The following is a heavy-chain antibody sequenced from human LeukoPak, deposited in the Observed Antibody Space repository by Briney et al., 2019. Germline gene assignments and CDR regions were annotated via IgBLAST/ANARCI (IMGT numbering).Heavy chain of an antibody. CDR2: IIPIFGTA. D-gene: IGHD6-13*01. CDR3: AHSRQAYYYYYYYMDV. J-gene: IGHJ6*03. V-gene: IGHV1-69*06. CDR1: GYTFTSYG. Sequence: ASVKVSCKASGYTFTSYGISWVRQAPGQGLEWMGGIIPIFGTANYAQKFQGRVTITADKSTSTAYMELSSMRSEDTAVYYCAHSRQAYYYYYYYMDVWGKGTTVTVSS.